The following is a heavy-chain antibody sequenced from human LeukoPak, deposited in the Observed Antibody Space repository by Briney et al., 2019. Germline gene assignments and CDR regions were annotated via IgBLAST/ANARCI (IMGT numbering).Heavy chain of an antibody. CDR3: ARQWPTAFDY. D-gene: IGHD1-26*01. J-gene: IGHJ4*02. Sequence: SETLSLTCTVSGGSISSSSYYWGWIRQPPGKGLEWIGTIHDSGSTYYNPSLKSRVTISVDTSKNQSSLKLRSVTAADTAVYYCARQWPTAFDYWGQGTLVTVSS. V-gene: IGHV4-39*01. CDR1: GGSISSSSYY. CDR2: IHDSGST.